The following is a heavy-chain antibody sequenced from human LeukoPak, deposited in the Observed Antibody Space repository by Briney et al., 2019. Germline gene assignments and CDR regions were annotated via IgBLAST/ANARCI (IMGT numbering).Heavy chain of an antibody. Sequence: ASVKVSCKASGYTFTSYAMNWVRQAPGQGLEWMGWINTNTGNPTYAQGFTGRFVFSLDTSVSTAYLQISSLKAEDTAVYYCARALSSGFPSYYYMDVWGKGTTVTVSS. CDR3: ARALSSGFPSYYYMDV. CDR2: INTNTGNP. V-gene: IGHV7-4-1*02. CDR1: GYTFTSYA. D-gene: IGHD6-19*01. J-gene: IGHJ6*03.